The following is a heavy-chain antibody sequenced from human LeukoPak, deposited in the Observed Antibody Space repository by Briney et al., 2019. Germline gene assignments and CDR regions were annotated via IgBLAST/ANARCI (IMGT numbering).Heavy chain of an antibody. J-gene: IGHJ3*02. CDR2: ISNSGSII. CDR1: GFTFSSYE. V-gene: IGHV3-48*03. D-gene: IGHD5-12*01. Sequence: AGGSLRLSCAASGFTFSSYEMNWVRQAPGKGLEWVSYISNSGSIIYYADSVKGRFTISRHNSKNTLYLQVNSLRAEDTAVYFCARGGSSGNDYSSFDIWGQGTMVTVSS. CDR3: ARGGSSGNDYSSFDI.